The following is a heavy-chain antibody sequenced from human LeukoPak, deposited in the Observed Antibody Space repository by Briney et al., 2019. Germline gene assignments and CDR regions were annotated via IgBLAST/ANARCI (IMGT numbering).Heavy chain of an antibody. CDR1: GFTFSHYT. V-gene: IGHV3-21*01. CDR2: ISSTSSYI. D-gene: IGHD3-10*01. CDR3: ARGHTWFPKSFDY. Sequence: PGGSLRLSCAASGFTFSHYTMTWVRQAPGKGLEWVSSISSTSSYIYFADSMKGRFTISRDNAKNSLFLQMNSLRAGDTAVYYCARGHTWFPKSFDYWGKGALVTVSS. J-gene: IGHJ4*02.